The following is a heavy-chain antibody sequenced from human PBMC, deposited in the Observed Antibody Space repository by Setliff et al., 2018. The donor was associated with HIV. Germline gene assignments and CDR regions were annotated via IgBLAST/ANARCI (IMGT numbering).Heavy chain of an antibody. Sequence: GASVKVSCKASGGTFSSYAISWVRQAPGQGLGWMGGIIPILGIANYAQKFQGRVTITADKSTSTAYMELSSLGSEDTAVYYCARDFGGYCSSMSCPGLFDPWGQGTLVTVSS. CDR1: GGTFSSYA. V-gene: IGHV1-69*10. D-gene: IGHD2-2*01. J-gene: IGHJ5*02. CDR2: IIPILGIA. CDR3: ARDFGGYCSSMSCPGLFDP.